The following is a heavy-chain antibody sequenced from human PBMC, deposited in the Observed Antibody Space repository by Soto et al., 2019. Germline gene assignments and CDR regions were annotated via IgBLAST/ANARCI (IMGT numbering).Heavy chain of an antibody. CDR3: ARDGRAVVAVYYYYYGMDV. D-gene: IGHD3-22*01. J-gene: IGHJ6*02. CDR2: ISAYNGNT. V-gene: IGHV1-18*04. Sequence: GASVKVSCKASGYTFTSYGISWVRQAPGQGLEWMGWISAYNGNTNYAQKLQGRVTMTTDTSTSTAYMELRSLRSDDTAVYYCARDGRAVVAVYYYYYGMDVWRQGTTVTVSS. CDR1: GYTFTSYG.